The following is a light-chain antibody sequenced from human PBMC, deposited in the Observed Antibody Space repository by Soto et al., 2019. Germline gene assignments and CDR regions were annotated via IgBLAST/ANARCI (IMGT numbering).Light chain of an antibody. CDR1: QTISSS. CDR2: DAT. Sequence: DIQMTQSPSSLPASLRHRVTITCRASQTISSSLNAYQQRPEKAPKVLIYDATRLHSLETPRSSGCGCGTDLTVSIRTLEREDFAVYSSQHYGRSPTYTFGPGTKVDIK. J-gene: IGKJ3*01. CDR3: QHYGRSPTYT. V-gene: IGKV1-39*01.